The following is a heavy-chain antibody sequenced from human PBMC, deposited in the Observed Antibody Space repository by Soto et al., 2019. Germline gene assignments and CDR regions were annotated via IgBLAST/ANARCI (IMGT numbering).Heavy chain of an antibody. CDR1: GGTFSSYA. D-gene: IGHD3-22*01. J-gene: IGHJ6*02. CDR3: ARDPVVASYYYDSSGPSPYGMDV. V-gene: IGHV1-69*13. Sequence: SVKVSCKASGGTFSSYAISWVRQAPGQGLEWMGGIIPIFGTANYAQKFQGRVTITADESTRTAYLALSSLKPEATAVYYCARDPVVASYYYDSSGPSPYGMDVWGQGTPATVPS. CDR2: IIPIFGTA.